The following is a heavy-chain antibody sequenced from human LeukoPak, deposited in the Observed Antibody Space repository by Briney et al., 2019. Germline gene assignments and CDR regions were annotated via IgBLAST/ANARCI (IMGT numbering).Heavy chain of an antibody. CDR3: ARNGRHSKWFDP. J-gene: IGHJ5*02. D-gene: IGHD1-1*01. Sequence: PSETLSLTCIVFGGSISSSDYYWGWIRQPPGKGLSWIGSVYYGGITYYNPSLKSRVTISVDTSKNQFSLNLSSVTAADTAVYYCARNGRHSKWFDPWGQGTLVTVSS. V-gene: IGHV4-39*07. CDR1: GGSISSSDYY. CDR2: VYYGGIT.